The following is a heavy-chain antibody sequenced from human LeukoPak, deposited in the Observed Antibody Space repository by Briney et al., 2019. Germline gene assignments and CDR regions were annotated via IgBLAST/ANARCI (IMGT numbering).Heavy chain of an antibody. CDR2: MNPNSGNT. CDR1: GYTFTSYD. Sequence: ASVKVSCKASGYTFTSYDINWVRQATGQGLEWMGWMNPNSGNTGYTQKFQGRVTITRNTSISTAYMELSSLRSEDTAVYYCARGGYSGSYTDFDYWGQGTLVTVSS. CDR3: ARGGYSGSYTDFDY. V-gene: IGHV1-8*03. D-gene: IGHD1-26*01. J-gene: IGHJ4*02.